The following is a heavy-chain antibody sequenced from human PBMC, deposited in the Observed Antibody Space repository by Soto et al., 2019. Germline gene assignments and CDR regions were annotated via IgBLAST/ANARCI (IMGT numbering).Heavy chain of an antibody. J-gene: IGHJ5*02. CDR2: ISRSSSHM. Sequence: GGSLRLSCAASGFTFSSYSMNWVRQAPGKGLEWVSSISRSSSHMYYADSVKGRLTISRDNAKNSLYLQMNSLRAEDTAVYYCARDLHDYVSFRFDPWCQGTLVTVSS. D-gene: IGHD3-16*01. V-gene: IGHV3-21*01. CDR3: ARDLHDYVSFRFDP. CDR1: GFTFSSYS.